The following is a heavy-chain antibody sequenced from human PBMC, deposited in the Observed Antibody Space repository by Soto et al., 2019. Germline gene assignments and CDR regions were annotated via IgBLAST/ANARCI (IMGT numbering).Heavy chain of an antibody. CDR3: ARGPDDSDVPRWDY. CDR2: INTRGGTT. J-gene: IGHJ4*02. Sequence: QVQLVQSGAEVRKPGASVRLSCKASGYTLTRFYLHWVRQAPGQGLEWMGIINTRGGTTAYAQKFRGRLTVTRDTSTSTVYMELSNLRSEDTAISYCARGPDDSDVPRWDYWGQGTRVTVSS. D-gene: IGHD4-17*01. CDR1: GYTLTRFY. V-gene: IGHV1-46*01.